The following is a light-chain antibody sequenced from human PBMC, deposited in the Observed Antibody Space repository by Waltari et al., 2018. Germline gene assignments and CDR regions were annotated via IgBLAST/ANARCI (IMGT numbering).Light chain of an antibody. J-gene: IGKJ1*01. V-gene: IGKV1-5*03. Sequence: DIQMTKSPYTLSASVGVRVTITCRASQSLSNWLAWYQQKPGKAPKVLIYKASTLESGVPSRFSGSGSGTEFTLTISSLQPDDFATYYCQQYRNLWTFGQGTKVEIK. CDR2: KAS. CDR3: QQYRNLWT. CDR1: QSLSNW.